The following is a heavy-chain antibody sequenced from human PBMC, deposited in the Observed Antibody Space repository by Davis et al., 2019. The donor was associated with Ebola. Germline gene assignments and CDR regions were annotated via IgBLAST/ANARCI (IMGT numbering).Heavy chain of an antibody. CDR1: GFSFTDYG. CDR2: ISAYTGHT. Sequence: ASVKVSCKAYGFSFTDYGITWVRQAPGQGLEFMGWISAYTGHTNYAQSFQDRIAMTIDTSTNTLYMELRSLRSDDTAMYYCVRSNSWYGDYWGRGTLVTVSS. D-gene: IGHD6-13*01. CDR3: VRSNSWYGDY. V-gene: IGHV1-18*01. J-gene: IGHJ4*02.